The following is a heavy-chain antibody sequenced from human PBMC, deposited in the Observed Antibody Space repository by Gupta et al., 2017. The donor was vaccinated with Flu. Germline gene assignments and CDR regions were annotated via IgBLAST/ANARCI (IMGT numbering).Heavy chain of an antibody. Sequence: GSWVRQPAGKGLEWIGRIFGSGKTDYNPSLKSRITMSVDISKSQISLRLRSVTAADTAVYFCARGVSRDFDYWGQGTLVPVSS. CDR3: ARGVSRDFDY. J-gene: IGHJ4*02. CDR2: IFGSGKT. V-gene: IGHV4-4*07.